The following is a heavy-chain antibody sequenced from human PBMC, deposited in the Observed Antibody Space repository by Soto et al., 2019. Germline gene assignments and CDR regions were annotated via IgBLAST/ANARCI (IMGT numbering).Heavy chain of an antibody. V-gene: IGHV3-73*02. D-gene: IGHD2-21*02. Sequence: EVQLVESGGGLVQPGGSLKLSCAASGFTFSGSAMHWVRQASGKGLEWVGRIRRKANNYAKAYAASVKGRFTISREDSKNTAYLQMTSLKTEDTAVYYCTRHALQYCGGDCYLLPYLDLWGRGTLVTVSS. CDR3: TRHALQYCGGDCYLLPYLDL. CDR2: IRRKANNYAK. CDR1: GFTFSGSA. J-gene: IGHJ2*01.